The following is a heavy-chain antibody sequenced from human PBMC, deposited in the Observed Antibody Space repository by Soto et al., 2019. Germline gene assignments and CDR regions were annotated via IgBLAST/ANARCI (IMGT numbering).Heavy chain of an antibody. D-gene: IGHD2-21*01. CDR1: GFTFSNYA. J-gene: IGHJ2*01. V-gene: IGHV3-30-3*01. CDR2: VSHDGNNQ. CDR3: ARDGATQMWRPWYFDL. Sequence: QVQLVESGGGVVQPGRSLRLSCAVSGFTFSNYAMHWVRQAPGKGLEWVAIVSHDGNNQYYADSAKGRFTISRDNSENTVYLQMNSLRTDDTAVFYCARDGATQMWRPWYFDLWGRGTLVTVSS.